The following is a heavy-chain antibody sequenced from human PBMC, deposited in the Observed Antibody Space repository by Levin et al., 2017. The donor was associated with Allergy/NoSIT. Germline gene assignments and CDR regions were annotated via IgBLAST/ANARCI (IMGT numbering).Heavy chain of an antibody. D-gene: IGHD3-16*01. CDR1: GGSISSYY. J-gene: IGHJ5*02. CDR3: ARGGGNRPWFDP. V-gene: IGHV4-59*01. Sequence: SQTLSLTCTVSGGSISSYYWSWIRQPPGKGLEWIGFIYYSGSTNYNPSLTSRVTISVDTSKNQFSLRLSSVTAADTAVYYCARGGGNRPWFDPWGQGTLVTVSS. CDR2: IYYSGST.